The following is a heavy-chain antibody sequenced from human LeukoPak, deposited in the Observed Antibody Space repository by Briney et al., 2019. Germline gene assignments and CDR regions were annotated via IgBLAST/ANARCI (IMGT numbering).Heavy chain of an antibody. CDR1: GGTFSSYA. V-gene: IGHV1-69*13. CDR3: ARQGTTVTTSWFDP. J-gene: IGHJ5*02. CDR2: IIPIFGTA. Sequence: SVKVSCKASGGTFSSYAISWVRQAPGQGLEWLGGIIPIFGTANYAQKFQGRVTITADESTSTAYMELSSLRSEDTAVYYCARQGTTVTTSWFDPWGQGTLVTVSS. D-gene: IGHD4-11*01.